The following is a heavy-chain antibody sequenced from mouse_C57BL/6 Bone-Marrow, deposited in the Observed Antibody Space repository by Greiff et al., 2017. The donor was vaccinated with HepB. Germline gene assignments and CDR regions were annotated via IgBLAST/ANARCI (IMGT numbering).Heavy chain of an antibody. J-gene: IGHJ4*01. V-gene: IGHV14-4*01. CDR3: TTNYGSSYGAMDY. CDR1: GFNIKDDY. Sequence: VQLQQSGAELVRPGASVKLSCTASGFNIKDDYMHWVKQRPEQGLEWIGWIDPENGDTEYASKFQGKATITADTSSNTAYLQLSSLRSEDTAVYYCTTNYGSSYGAMDYWGQGTSVTVSS. CDR2: IDPENGDT. D-gene: IGHD1-1*01.